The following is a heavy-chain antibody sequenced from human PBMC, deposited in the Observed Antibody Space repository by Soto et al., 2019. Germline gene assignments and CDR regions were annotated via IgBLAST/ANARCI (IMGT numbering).Heavy chain of an antibody. CDR1: GFTFSSYA. D-gene: IGHD2-2*01. CDR2: ISGSGGST. V-gene: IGHV3-23*01. Sequence: EVQLLECGGGLVQPGGSLRLSCAASGFTFSSYAMSWVRQAPGKGLEWVSAISGSGGSTYYADSVKGRFTISRDNSKNTLYLQMNSLRAEDTAVYYCAKDGYRGLVVPAALDYWGQAPLVTVSS. J-gene: IGHJ4*02. CDR3: AKDGYRGLVVPAALDY.